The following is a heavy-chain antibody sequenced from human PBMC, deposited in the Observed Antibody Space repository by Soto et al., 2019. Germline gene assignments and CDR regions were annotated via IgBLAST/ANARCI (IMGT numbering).Heavy chain of an antibody. CDR3: ARQYSGYSPADY. D-gene: IGHD5-12*01. J-gene: IGHJ4*02. CDR2: IYSSGST. CDR1: GGSIRSYY. V-gene: IGHV4-59*01. Sequence: SETLSLTCTVSGGSIRSYYWSWIRQPPGKGLEWIGYIYSSGSTNYNPSLKSRLSISVDTSKNQFSLKLTSVTAADTAVYYCARQYSGYSPADYWGQGSLVTVSS.